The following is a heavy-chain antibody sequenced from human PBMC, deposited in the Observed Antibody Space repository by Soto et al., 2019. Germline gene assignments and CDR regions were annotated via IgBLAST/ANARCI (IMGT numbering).Heavy chain of an antibody. D-gene: IGHD1-26*01. CDR3: ARDPLHGSYYGGGVDY. J-gene: IGHJ4*02. Sequence: QVQLVQSGAEVKKPGSSVKVSCKASGGTFSSYAISWVRQAPGQGLEWMGGIIPIFGTANYAQKFQGRVTITADESKRTAYKELSRLRSEDTAVYYCARDPLHGSYYGGGVDYWGQGTLVTVSS. CDR1: GGTFSSYA. V-gene: IGHV1-69*01. CDR2: IIPIFGTA.